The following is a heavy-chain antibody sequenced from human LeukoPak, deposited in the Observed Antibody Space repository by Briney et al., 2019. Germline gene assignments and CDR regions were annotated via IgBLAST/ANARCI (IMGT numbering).Heavy chain of an antibody. J-gene: IGHJ6*02. Sequence: PGGSLRLSCAASGFTFSSYGMHWVRQAPGKGLEWVAVISYDGRNKYYADSVKGRFTISRDNSKNTLYLQMNSLRAEDTAVYYCAKEKLWFGELLLSMDVWGQGTTVTVPS. CDR2: ISYDGRNK. V-gene: IGHV3-30*18. D-gene: IGHD3-10*01. CDR3: AKEKLWFGELLLSMDV. CDR1: GFTFSSYG.